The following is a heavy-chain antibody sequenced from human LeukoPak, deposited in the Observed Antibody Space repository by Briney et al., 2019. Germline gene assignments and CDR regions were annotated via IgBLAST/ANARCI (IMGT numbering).Heavy chain of an antibody. J-gene: IGHJ3*02. CDR1: GGSFSGYN. V-gene: IGHV4-34*01. D-gene: IGHD4-11*01. CDR2: INHSGST. CDR3: ARRVPHDYSKAAFDI. Sequence: PSETLSLTCAVYGGSFSGYNWSWIRQPPGKGLEWIGEINHSGSTNYNPSLKSRVTISVDTSKNQFSLKLSPVTAADTAVYYCARRVPHDYSKAAFDIWGQGTMDTVSS.